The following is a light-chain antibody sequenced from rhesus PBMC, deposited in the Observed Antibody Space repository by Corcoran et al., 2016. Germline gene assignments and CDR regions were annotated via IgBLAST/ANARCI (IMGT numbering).Light chain of an antibody. J-gene: IGKJ1*01. CDR2: KAS. CDR1: ENVNNY. CDR3: QHGYGDPWA. Sequence: DIQMTQSPSSLSASVGDRVTITCRASENVNNYLNWYQQKPGKAPNLLIYKASTLQRGVPSRFSGSGSGTDYTFTISSLQPEDVASYYCQHGYGDPWAFGQGTKVEIK. V-gene: IGKV1-74*01.